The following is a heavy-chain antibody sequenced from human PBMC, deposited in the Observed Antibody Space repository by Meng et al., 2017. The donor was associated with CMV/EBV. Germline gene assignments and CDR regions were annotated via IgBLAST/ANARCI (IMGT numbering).Heavy chain of an antibody. CDR3: ARDRVPCSSTSCYLDY. CDR2: INTSCGST. J-gene: IGHJ4*02. CDR1: GYTFTSYY. Sequence: ASAKVSCKAAGYTFTSYYMHWVRQAPGQGLEWMGIINTSCGSTSDAQKFQGRVTITSDTSTSTVYLELSSLRSEDTAVYYCARDRVPCSSTSCYLDYWGQGTLVTVSS. V-gene: IGHV1-46*01. D-gene: IGHD2-2*01.